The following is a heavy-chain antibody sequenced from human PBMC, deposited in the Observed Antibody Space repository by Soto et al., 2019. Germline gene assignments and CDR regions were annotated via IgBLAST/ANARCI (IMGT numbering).Heavy chain of an antibody. Sequence: QVQLQESGPGLVKPSETLSLTCAVSGDSISSYYCMWIRQPPGKGLESIGYLYYGRSANYNPSLKIRVTSSVDTSANQCSLTLSSMTAADTAVYYCALRSMAVVPEYWGQGTLVTVSS. CDR1: GDSISSYY. V-gene: IGHV4-59*01. D-gene: IGHD3-22*01. CDR3: ALRSMAVVPEY. J-gene: IGHJ4*02. CDR2: LYYGRSA.